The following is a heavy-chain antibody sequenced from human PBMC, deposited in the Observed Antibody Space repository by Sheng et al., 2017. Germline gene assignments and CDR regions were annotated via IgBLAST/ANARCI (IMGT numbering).Heavy chain of an antibody. Sequence: QVQLQESGPGLVKPSGTLSLTCAVSGGSISSSNWWSWVRQPPGKGLEWIGEIYHSGSTNYNPSLKSRVTISVDKSKNQFSLKLSSVTAADTAVYYCATWYSSSWYPNWFDPWGQGTLVTVSS. CDR2: IYHSGST. D-gene: IGHD6-13*01. CDR3: ATWYSSSWYPNWFDP. J-gene: IGHJ5*02. CDR1: GGSISSSNW. V-gene: IGHV4-4*02.